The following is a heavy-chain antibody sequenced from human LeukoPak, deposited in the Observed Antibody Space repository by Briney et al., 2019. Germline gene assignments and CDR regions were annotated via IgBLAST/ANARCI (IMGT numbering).Heavy chain of an antibody. CDR3: ARDISGSYSRYAFDI. V-gene: IGHV4-4*07. CDR2: IYTSGGT. Sequence: SETLSLTCTVSGGSISSYYWSWIRQPAGKGLEWIGRIYTSGGTNYNPSLKSRVTMSVDTSKNQFSLKLSSVTAADTAVYYCARDISGSYSRYAFDIWGQGTMVTVSS. D-gene: IGHD1-26*01. CDR1: GGSISSYY. J-gene: IGHJ3*02.